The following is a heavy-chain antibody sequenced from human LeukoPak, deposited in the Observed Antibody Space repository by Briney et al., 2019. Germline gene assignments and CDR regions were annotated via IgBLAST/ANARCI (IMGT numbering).Heavy chain of an antibody. J-gene: IGHJ4*02. CDR2: IYYSGST. D-gene: IGHD3-10*01. CDR1: GGSISSYY. V-gene: IGHV4-59*01. CDR3: ARLLYGSGSYYLDY. Sequence: RPSETLSLTCTVSGGSISSYYWSWIRQPPGMGPEWIGYIYYSGSTNYNPSLKSRVTISVDTSKNQFSLKLSSVTAADTAVYYCARLLYGSGSYYLDYWGQGTLVTVSS.